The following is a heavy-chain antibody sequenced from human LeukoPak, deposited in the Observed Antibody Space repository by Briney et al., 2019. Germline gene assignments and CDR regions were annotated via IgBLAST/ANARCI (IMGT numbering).Heavy chain of an antibody. CDR3: AKGAGSSGWYSANYYYGMDV. D-gene: IGHD6-19*01. CDR1: GFTFSTYA. Sequence: GGSLRLSCTASGFTFSTYAMSWVRQAPGEGLEWVSGISGSGGSTYYTDSVKGRFTISRDNSKNTLYLQMNSLRAEDTAVYYCAKGAGSSGWYSANYYYGMDVWGRGTTVTVSS. J-gene: IGHJ6*02. CDR2: ISGSGGST. V-gene: IGHV3-23*01.